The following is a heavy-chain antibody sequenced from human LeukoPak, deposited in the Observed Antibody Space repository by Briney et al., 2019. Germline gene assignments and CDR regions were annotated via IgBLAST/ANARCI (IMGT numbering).Heavy chain of an antibody. J-gene: IGHJ5*02. D-gene: IGHD2-15*01. Sequence: GGSLRLSCVASGFSLSGYWMYWVRQAPGKGLMYISRNNGDGSTTNYADVVKGRFTMSRDNVKNTLYLQMNSLRVEDTAVYYCARDPRNVGLAPWGQGALVTVSS. CDR2: NNGDGSTT. CDR3: ARDPRNVGLAP. CDR1: GFSLSGYW. V-gene: IGHV3-74*01.